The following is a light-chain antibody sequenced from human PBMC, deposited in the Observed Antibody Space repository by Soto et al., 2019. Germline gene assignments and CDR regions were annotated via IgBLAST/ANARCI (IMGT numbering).Light chain of an antibody. Sequence: DLVMTQSPDSMAVSLGERATINCKSSHSVLYNSNKKKYLAWYQQKPGQPPKLPIYWASTRESGVPDRLSGSGSGTDFTLTISSLQDEDVAIYYRQQYFGTPQTFGQRKKVEVK. CDR3: QQYFGTPQT. J-gene: IGKJ1*01. CDR1: HSVLYNSNKKKY. CDR2: WAS. V-gene: IGKV4-1*01.